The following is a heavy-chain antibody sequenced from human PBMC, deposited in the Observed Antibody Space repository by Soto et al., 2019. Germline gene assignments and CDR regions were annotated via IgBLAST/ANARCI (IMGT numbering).Heavy chain of an antibody. V-gene: IGHV4-59*08. D-gene: IGHD2-2*01. CDR3: ARATIVLVPAAMVSHWFDP. Sequence: SETLSLTCTVSGGSISSYYWSWIRQPPGKGLEWIGYIYYSGNTNYNPSLKSRVTISVDTSKNQFSLKLSSVTAADTAVYYCARATIVLVPAAMVSHWFDPWGQGTLVTVS. J-gene: IGHJ5*02. CDR1: GGSISSYY. CDR2: IYYSGNT.